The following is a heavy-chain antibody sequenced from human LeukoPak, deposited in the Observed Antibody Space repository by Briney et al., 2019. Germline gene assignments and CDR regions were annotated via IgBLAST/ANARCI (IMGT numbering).Heavy chain of an antibody. CDR2: IWYDGSNK. J-gene: IGHJ4*02. CDR3: AKDRGDYFDY. CDR1: GFTFNSYG. V-gene: IGHV3-30*02. Sequence: GGSLRLSCAASGFTFNSYGMHWVRQAPGKGLEWVAFIWYDGSNKYYADSVKGRFTISRDNSKNTLYLQMNSLRAEDTAVYYCAKDRGDYFDYWGQGTLVTVSS.